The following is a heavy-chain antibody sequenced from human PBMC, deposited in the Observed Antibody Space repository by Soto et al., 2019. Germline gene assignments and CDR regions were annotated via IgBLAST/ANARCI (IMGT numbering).Heavy chain of an antibody. J-gene: IGHJ4*02. CDR1: GCTFSSFA. D-gene: IGHD6-19*01. CDR2: MSRGGGSP. V-gene: IGHV3-23*01. Sequence: EVQLLASGGGLVQPGGSLRLACAASGCTFSSFAMNWVRQDPGKGLEWVSAMSRGGGSPYYADSVKGRFTISRDNSKNTLYRQMKSLRDEDTAVYYCAKSRKAYSSGWYQPDFAYWGQGTLVTVSS. CDR3: AKSRKAYSSGWYQPDFAY.